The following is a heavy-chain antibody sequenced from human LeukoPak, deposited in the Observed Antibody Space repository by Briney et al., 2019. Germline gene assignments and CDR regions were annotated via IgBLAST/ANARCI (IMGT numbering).Heavy chain of an antibody. CDR3: ARDGFSDY. D-gene: IGHD3-10*01. CDR2: ISSSSTTL. J-gene: IGHJ4*02. V-gene: IGHV3-48*02. Sequence: GGSLRLSCAVSGFTFSNYSMNWVRQAPGKGLEWVSYISSSSTTLFYADSVKGRFTISRDNAKNLLFLQMNSLRDEDTAVYYCARDGFSDYWGQGTLVTVSS. CDR1: GFTFSNYS.